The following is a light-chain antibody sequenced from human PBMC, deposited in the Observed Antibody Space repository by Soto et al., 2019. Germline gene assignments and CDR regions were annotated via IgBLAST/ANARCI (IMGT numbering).Light chain of an antibody. J-gene: IGKJ2*01. CDR2: SAS. Sequence: DIQLTQSPSFLSASVGDRVTITCRASQGVRSYLAWYQQKPGTAPKLLISSASTLQSGVPSRFAGDGSGTEFTLTISSLQPEDFASYFCQQYDSFPFTFGQGTKLEIK. V-gene: IGKV1-9*01. CDR3: QQYDSFPFT. CDR1: QGVRSY.